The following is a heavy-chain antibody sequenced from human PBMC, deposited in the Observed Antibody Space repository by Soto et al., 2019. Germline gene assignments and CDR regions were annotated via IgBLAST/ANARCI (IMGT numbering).Heavy chain of an antibody. CDR3: ATRGWREYFDY. D-gene: IGHD6-19*01. V-gene: IGHV5-51*01. CDR1: GYTFTNSW. J-gene: IGHJ4*02. Sequence: GESRKIACKGSGYTFTNSWIGWVRQMPGRGLEWMGIIYPGDADTRYNPSFQGQVTISADKSISTAYLQWSSLKASDTAMYYCATRGWREYFDYWGQGTLVTVSS. CDR2: IYPGDADT.